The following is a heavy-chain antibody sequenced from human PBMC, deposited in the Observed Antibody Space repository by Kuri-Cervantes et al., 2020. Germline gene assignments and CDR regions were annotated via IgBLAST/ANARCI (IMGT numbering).Heavy chain of an antibody. J-gene: IGHJ5*02. V-gene: IGHV4-39*07. CDR3: ARDKSA. Sequence: SETLSPTFTFSGGPFSIGSYYWSWVRQPPGKGLEWIGSIYYSGSTYNNPSLKSRVTMSVDTSKNQFSLKLSSVTAAETAVYYCARDKSAWGQGTLVTVSS. CDR2: IYYSGST. CDR1: GGPFSIGSYY.